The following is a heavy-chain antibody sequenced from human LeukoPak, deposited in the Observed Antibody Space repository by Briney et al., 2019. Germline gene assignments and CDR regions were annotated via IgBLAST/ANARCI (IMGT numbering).Heavy chain of an antibody. CDR3: ARDGPEWIQLDLRIRDY. Sequence: QPGGSLRLSCATSGFIFSNYWMTWVRQAPGRGLEWVANAKADGNDKNFVDSVKGRFTISRDNAKNSRYLQMNSLRAEDTAVYYCARDGPEWIQLDLRIRDYWGQGTLVTVSS. CDR1: GFIFSNYW. CDR2: AKADGNDK. V-gene: IGHV3-7*01. J-gene: IGHJ4*02. D-gene: IGHD5-18*01.